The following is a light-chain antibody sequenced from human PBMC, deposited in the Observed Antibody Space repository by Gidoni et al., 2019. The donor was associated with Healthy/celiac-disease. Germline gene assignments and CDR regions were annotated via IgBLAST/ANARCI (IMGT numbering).Light chain of an antibody. CDR3: QAWDSSTVV. J-gene: IGLJ2*01. CDR2: QDS. CDR1: KLGDKY. Sequence: SSELTQPPSRSVSPGQTASLTCSGDKLGDKYACWYQQKPGQSPVLVIYQDSKRPSGIPERFSGSNSGNTATLTISGTQAMDEADYYCQAWDSSTVVFGGGTKLTVL. V-gene: IGLV3-1*01.